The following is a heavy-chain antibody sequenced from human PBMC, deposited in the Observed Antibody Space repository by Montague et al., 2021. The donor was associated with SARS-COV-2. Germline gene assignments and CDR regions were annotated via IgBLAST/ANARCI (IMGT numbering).Heavy chain of an antibody. CDR2: IYSGGST. CDR3: AAGIVVVVVAGDAFDI. D-gene: IGHD2-15*01. Sequence: SLRLSCAASGFTVSSNYMSWVRQAPGKGLEWVSVIYSGGSTYYADSVKGRFTISRDNSKNTLYLQMNSLRAEDTAVYYCAAGIVVVVVAGDAFDIWGQGTMVTVSS. V-gene: IGHV3-53*01. CDR1: GFTVSSNY. J-gene: IGHJ3*02.